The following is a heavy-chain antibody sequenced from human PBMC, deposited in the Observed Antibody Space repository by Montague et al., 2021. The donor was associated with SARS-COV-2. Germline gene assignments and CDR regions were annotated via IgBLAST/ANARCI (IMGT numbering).Heavy chain of an antibody. Sequence: TLSLTCTVSGGSISSGGYYWSWIRQHPGKGLEWIGYIYYSGSTYYNPSLKSRVTISVDASKNQFSLKLSSVTAADTAVYYCARARITMIVVVNAFDIWGQGTMVTVSS. CDR1: GGSISSGGYY. CDR3: ARARITMIVVVNAFDI. V-gene: IGHV4-31*03. D-gene: IGHD3-22*01. CDR2: IYYSGST. J-gene: IGHJ3*02.